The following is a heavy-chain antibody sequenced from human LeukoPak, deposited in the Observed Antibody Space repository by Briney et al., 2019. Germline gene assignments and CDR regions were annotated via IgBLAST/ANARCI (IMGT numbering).Heavy chain of an antibody. D-gene: IGHD5-18*01. CDR1: GFTFSSYE. Sequence: PGGSLRLSCAASGFTFSSYEMNWVRQAPGKGLEWVSYISSSGSTIYYADSVKGRFTISRDNAQNSLYLQMNSLRAEDTAVYYCARDWDSYGYIDYWGQGTLVTVSS. J-gene: IGHJ4*02. CDR2: ISSSGSTI. CDR3: ARDWDSYGYIDY. V-gene: IGHV3-48*03.